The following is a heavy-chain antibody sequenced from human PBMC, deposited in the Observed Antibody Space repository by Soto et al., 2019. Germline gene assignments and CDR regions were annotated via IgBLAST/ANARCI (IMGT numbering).Heavy chain of an antibody. Sequence: ASVKVSCKASGYTFTTYYIHGVRQAPGQGLEWMGVINPSGGSINYAQKFQGRVTMTRDTSTSTVYMELSSLRSEDTAVYYCARDRGRGGSYYIYFYGMDVWGQGTTVTVSS. V-gene: IGHV1-46*01. CDR1: GYTFTTYY. CDR2: INPSGGSI. J-gene: IGHJ6*02. D-gene: IGHD1-26*01. CDR3: ARDRGRGGSYYIYFYGMDV.